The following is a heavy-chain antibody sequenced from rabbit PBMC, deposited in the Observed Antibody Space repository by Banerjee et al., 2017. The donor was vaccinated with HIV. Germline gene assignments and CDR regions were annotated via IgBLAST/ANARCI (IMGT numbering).Heavy chain of an antibody. V-gene: IGHV1S40*01. CDR3: ARAGEGGDGYLNL. CDR2: IGSSSSGFT. D-gene: IGHD5-1*01. CDR1: GFSFSSNDY. Sequence: QSLEESGGDLVKPGASLTLTCTASGFSFSSNDYMCWVRQAPGKGLEWISCIGSSSSGFTYSATWAKGRFTISKTSSTTVTLQMASLTVADTATYFCARAGEGGDGYLNLRGQGTLVTVS. J-gene: IGHJ4*01.